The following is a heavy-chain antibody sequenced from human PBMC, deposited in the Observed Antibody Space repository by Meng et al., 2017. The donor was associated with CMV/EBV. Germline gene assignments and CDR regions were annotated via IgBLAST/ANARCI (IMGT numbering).Heavy chain of an antibody. V-gene: IGHV4-61*02. CDR1: GDCISSSRYY. Sequence: VELQGGGPVLVTPTPNRSLTCAVSGDCISSSRYYWSWRRQPAGKGLEGGGVFASSGRTNSNHSLKSRVTISVDTSKSQFSLQLTSVTDADTAVYYCARYRFYGSRGDDYEIGYWGQGTLVTVSS. D-gene: IGHD2-21*02. CDR3: ARYRFYGSRGDDYEIGY. CDR2: FASSGRT. J-gene: IGHJ4*02.